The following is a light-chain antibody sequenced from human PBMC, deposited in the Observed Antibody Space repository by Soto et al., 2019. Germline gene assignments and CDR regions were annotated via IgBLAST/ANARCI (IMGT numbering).Light chain of an antibody. Sequence: QSALPPPASVSGSPGQSLTISCTGTSSDVGGYNYVSWYQQHPGKAPKLMIYDVSNRPSGVSNRFSGSKSGNTASLTISGFQAGDEADYYCSSYTSSSTPYVFGTGTKVTVL. CDR3: SSYTSSSTPYV. J-gene: IGLJ1*01. V-gene: IGLV2-14*01. CDR1: SSDVGGYNY. CDR2: DVS.